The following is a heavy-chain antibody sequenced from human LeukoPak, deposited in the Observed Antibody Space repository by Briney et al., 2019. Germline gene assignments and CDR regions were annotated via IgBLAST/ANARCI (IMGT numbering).Heavy chain of an antibody. D-gene: IGHD6-13*01. J-gene: IGHJ4*02. CDR1: GFTFSSYG. CDR2: ISYDGSNK. CDR3: AKDTETIAADAFDY. V-gene: IGHV3-30*18. Sequence: GGSLRLSCAASGFTFSSYGMHWVRQAPGKGLEWVAVISYDGSNKYYADSVKGRFTISRDNSKNTLYLQMNSLRAEDTAVYYCAKDTETIAADAFDYWGQGTLVTVSS.